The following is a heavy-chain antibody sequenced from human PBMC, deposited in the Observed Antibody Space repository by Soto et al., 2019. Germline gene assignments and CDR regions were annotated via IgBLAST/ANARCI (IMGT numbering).Heavy chain of an antibody. CDR2: INHSGST. Sequence: SETLSLTCAVYGGSFSGYYWSWIRQPPGKGLEWIGEINHSGSTNYNPSLKSRVTISVDTSKNQFSLKLSSVTAADTAVYYCAICFIAARTRILIDYCGQGSLVIVSS. J-gene: IGHJ4*02. CDR3: AICFIAARTRILIDY. CDR1: GGSFSGYY. V-gene: IGHV4-34*01. D-gene: IGHD6-6*01.